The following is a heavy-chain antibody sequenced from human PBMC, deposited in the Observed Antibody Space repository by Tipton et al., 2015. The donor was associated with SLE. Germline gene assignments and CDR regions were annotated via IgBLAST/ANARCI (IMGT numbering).Heavy chain of an antibody. CDR1: GGSISGSNYY. D-gene: IGHD3-10*01. CDR3: AREWGSTSY. Sequence: TLSLTCTVSGGSISGSNYYWDWIRRPPGKGLEWIGEINHSGSTNYNPSLKSRVTISVDTSRMQFSLKMISVSAADTAVYYCAREWGSTSYWGQGTLVTVSS. J-gene: IGHJ4*02. CDR2: INHSGST. V-gene: IGHV4-39*07.